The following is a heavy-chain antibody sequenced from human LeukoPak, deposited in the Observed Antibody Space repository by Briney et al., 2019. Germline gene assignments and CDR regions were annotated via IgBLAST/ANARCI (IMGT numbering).Heavy chain of an antibody. Sequence: ASVKVSCKASGYTFTSYGISWVRQAPGQGLEWMGWISAYNGNTNYAQKFQGRVTMTGDTSISTAYMELSRLRSDDTAVYYCARETMVWGSGHYFDYWGQGTLVTVSS. J-gene: IGHJ4*02. D-gene: IGHD7-27*01. V-gene: IGHV1-18*01. CDR3: ARETMVWGSGHYFDY. CDR2: ISAYNGNT. CDR1: GYTFTSYG.